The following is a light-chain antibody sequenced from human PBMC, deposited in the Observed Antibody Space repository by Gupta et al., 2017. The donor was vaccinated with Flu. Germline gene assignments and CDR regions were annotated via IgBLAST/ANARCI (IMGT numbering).Light chain of an antibody. J-gene: IGKJ3*01. V-gene: IGKV3D-20*01. CDR1: QSGSSSY. CDR3: QQYGSSPFT. CDR2: DAS. Sequence: VFTQSPATLSLSPRARATLSCGASQSGSSSYLACDQQKPGLAPRLLIYDASRRAAGIQDRFSGRGSGTDFTLTSSRLEPEDFAVYYWQQYGSSPFTLGPGTKVEIK.